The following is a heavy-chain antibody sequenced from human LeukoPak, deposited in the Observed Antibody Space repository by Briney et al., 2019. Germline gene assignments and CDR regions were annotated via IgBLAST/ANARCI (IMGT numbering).Heavy chain of an antibody. D-gene: IGHD2/OR15-2a*01. V-gene: IGHV1-8*01. J-gene: IGHJ3*02. Sequence: ASVKVSCKASGYTFTSYDINWVRQATGQGLEWMGWMNPNSGNTGCAQKFQGRVTMTRNTSISTAYMELSSLRSEDTAVYYCARESLKGVLGSLRSNAFDIWGQGTMVTVSS. CDR3: ARESLKGVLGSLRSNAFDI. CDR1: GYTFTSYD. CDR2: MNPNSGNT.